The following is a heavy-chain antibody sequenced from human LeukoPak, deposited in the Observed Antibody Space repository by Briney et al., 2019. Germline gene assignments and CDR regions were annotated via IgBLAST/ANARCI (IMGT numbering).Heavy chain of an antibody. CDR2: ITDSGGRA. Sequence: SGGSLRLSCAASGFTFSTYAMSWVRQAPGKGLEWVSPITDSGGRAYYADSVKGRFTVSRDNAKSSLYLQMNSLRAEDTAVYYCARDVYYYYYMDVWAKGPRSPSP. V-gene: IGHV3-23*01. CDR3: ARDVYYYYYMDV. CDR1: GFTFSTYA. J-gene: IGHJ6*03.